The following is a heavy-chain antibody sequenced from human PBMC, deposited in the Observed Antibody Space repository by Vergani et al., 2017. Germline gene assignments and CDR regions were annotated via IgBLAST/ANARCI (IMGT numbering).Heavy chain of an antibody. D-gene: IGHD6-19*01. Sequence: EVDLVESGGGLAQPGGSLRLSCEASGITFWKFGMHWVRQGPGKGLEWVSGISWNSDSIGYGNSVKGRFTISRNNAKKSLYLQMNSLRPEDTALYYCAKAGLGGSGWAYFDYWGQGTLVTVSS. CDR3: AKAGLGGSGWAYFDY. CDR2: ISWNSDSI. V-gene: IGHV3-9*01. J-gene: IGHJ4*02. CDR1: GITFWKFG.